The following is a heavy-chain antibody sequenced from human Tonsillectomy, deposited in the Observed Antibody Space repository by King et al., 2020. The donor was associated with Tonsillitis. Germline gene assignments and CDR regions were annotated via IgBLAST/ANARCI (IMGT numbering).Heavy chain of an antibody. D-gene: IGHD5-18*01. CDR1: GYTFTSHY. V-gene: IGHV1-46*03. CDR3: AREKGLKLDTVIVLGC. Sequence: VQLVESGAEVKKPGASVKVSCKASGYTFTSHYLHWVRQAPGQGLEWMGLIDPSGGRTSYAQRLQGRVTMTRDTSTSTVSMELSSLTSEDTAVYYCAREKGLKLDTVIVLGCWVQGTLVTVSS. CDR2: IDPSGGRT. J-gene: IGHJ4*02.